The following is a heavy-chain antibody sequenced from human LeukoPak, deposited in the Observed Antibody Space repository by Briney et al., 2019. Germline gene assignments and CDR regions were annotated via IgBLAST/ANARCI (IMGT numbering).Heavy chain of an antibody. CDR3: ARVPKVGATRMTFDI. CDR1: GGSFSGYY. J-gene: IGHJ3*02. CDR2: IYYSGST. V-gene: IGHV4-59*01. Sequence: SETLSLTCAVYGGSFSGYYWSWLRQPPGKGLEWIGYIYYSGSTNYNPSLKSRVTISVDTSKNQFSLKLSSVTAADTAVYYCARVPKVGATRMTFDIWGQGTMVTVSS. D-gene: IGHD1-26*01.